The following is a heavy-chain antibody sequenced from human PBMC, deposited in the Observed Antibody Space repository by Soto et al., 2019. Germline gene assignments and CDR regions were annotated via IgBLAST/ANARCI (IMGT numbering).Heavy chain of an antibody. Sequence: SEAMSLTCTVPGGYISSDYWSWIRQPTGKGLEWSGYIYYSGSTNYQPSLKSRVTISVDTSKNQFSLKLSSVTAADTAVYYCARDRGVVVAATDYYYYGMDVWGQGSTVTVSS. V-gene: IGHV4-59*01. CDR3: ARDRGVVVAATDYYYYGMDV. CDR1: GGYISSDY. CDR2: IYYSGST. D-gene: IGHD2-15*01. J-gene: IGHJ6*02.